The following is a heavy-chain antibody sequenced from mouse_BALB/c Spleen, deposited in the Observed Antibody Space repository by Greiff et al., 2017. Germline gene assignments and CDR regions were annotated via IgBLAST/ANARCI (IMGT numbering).Heavy chain of an antibody. CDR2: INPSTGYT. CDR1: GYTFTSYW. Sequence: QVQLKESGAELAKPGASVKMSCKASGYTFTSYWMHWVKQRPGQGLEWIGYINPSTGYTEYNQKFKDKATLTADKSSSTAYMQLSSLTSEDSAVYYCARSGSYYGSSPFAYWGQGTLVTVSA. V-gene: IGHV1-7*01. D-gene: IGHD1-1*01. CDR3: ARSGSYYGSSPFAY. J-gene: IGHJ3*01.